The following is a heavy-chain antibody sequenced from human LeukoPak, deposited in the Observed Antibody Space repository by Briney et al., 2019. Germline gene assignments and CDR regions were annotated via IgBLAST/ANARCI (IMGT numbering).Heavy chain of an antibody. Sequence: PSETLSLTCALSGWSFSGYYWSWIRQPPGKGLEWIGEINHSGSTNYNSSLKSRVTISVDTSKNQFSLKLSSVTAADTAVYYCARIGSSQVVWGQGTTVTVSS. CDR1: GWSFSGYY. D-gene: IGHD2-2*01. V-gene: IGHV4-34*01. J-gene: IGHJ6*02. CDR3: ARIGSSQVV. CDR2: INHSGST.